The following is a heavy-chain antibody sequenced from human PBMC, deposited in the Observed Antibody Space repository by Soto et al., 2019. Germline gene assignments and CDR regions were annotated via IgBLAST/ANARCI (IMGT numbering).Heavy chain of an antibody. CDR3: GRDGVEVLSADLVHWLDP. CDR2: LDPNSGRT. Sequence: ASVKVSCNASGYTFSAYYIHWVRHAPGQGREWMGWLDPNSGRTNYAQRFKGRVTMTRDTSISTAYMELRRLTSDDTAVYYCGRDGVEVLSADLVHWLDPWGQGTLVPVSS. V-gene: IGHV1-2*02. J-gene: IGHJ5*02. CDR1: GYTFSAYY. D-gene: IGHD1-7*01.